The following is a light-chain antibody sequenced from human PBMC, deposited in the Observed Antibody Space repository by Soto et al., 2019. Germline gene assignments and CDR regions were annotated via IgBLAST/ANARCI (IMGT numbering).Light chain of an antibody. CDR1: ESVRSN. V-gene: IGKV3-15*01. CDR2: GAS. J-gene: IGKJ5*01. Sequence: EILMTQSPATLSVPPGDRATLSCRASESVRSNLAWYQQKPGQAPRLLIHGASIRAADIPDRFSGSGSGIEFTLTISTLQSEDFAVYYCQQYYGWHTITFGQGTRLE. CDR3: QQYYGWHTIT.